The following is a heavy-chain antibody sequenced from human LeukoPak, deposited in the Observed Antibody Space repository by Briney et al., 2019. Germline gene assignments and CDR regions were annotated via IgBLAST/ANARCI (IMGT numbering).Heavy chain of an antibody. CDR2: ISSSGSTI. Sequence: GGSLRLSCAASGFTFSSYTMTWVRQAPGKGLEWVSYISSSGSTIYYADSVKGRFTISRDNATNSLYLQMNSLRAEDTAVYYCARAMADIVVYWGQGTLVTVSS. V-gene: IGHV3-48*04. CDR3: ARAMADIVVY. J-gene: IGHJ4*02. CDR1: GFTFSSYT.